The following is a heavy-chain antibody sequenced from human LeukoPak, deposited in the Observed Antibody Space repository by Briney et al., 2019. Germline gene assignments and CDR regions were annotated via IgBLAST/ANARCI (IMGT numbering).Heavy chain of an antibody. Sequence: PSETLSLTCTVSGGSISSSSFYWGWIRQPPGEGLEWIGSIYYTGSTYYNPSLKSRVTISVDTSKNQFSLKLSSVTASDTAVYYCARHHGNGMTNFDYWGQGILVMVTS. CDR1: GGSISSSSFY. V-gene: IGHV4-39*01. CDR3: ARHHGNGMTNFDY. J-gene: IGHJ4*02. CDR2: IYYTGST. D-gene: IGHD1-1*01.